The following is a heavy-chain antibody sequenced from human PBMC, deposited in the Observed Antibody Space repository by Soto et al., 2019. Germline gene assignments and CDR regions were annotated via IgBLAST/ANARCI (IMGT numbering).Heavy chain of an antibody. Sequence: GGSLRLSCAASGFTFSTYGMNWVRQGPGKGLEWVALIWHDGSKKYFADSVRGRFTISRDNSKNTHFLQMNSLRAEDTAVYYCARDLDTALGYYYYYGMDVWGQGTTVTVSS. CDR1: GFTFSTYG. D-gene: IGHD5-18*01. CDR2: IWHDGSKK. V-gene: IGHV3-33*01. J-gene: IGHJ6*02. CDR3: ARDLDTALGYYYYYGMDV.